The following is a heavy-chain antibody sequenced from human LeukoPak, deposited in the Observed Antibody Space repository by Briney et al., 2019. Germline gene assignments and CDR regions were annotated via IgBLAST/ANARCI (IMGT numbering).Heavy chain of an antibody. J-gene: IGHJ4*02. V-gene: IGHV3-7*05. CDR2: IKEDGSEK. D-gene: IGHD6-13*01. CDR3: ARIGYSGSSFDY. Sequence: PGGSLRLSCAASGFTFSTYWMTWVRQAPGKGLEWVASIKEDGSEKNYVDSLKGRFSISRDNARNSLHLQMNSLRADDTAEYYCARIGYSGSSFDYWGQGTLVTVSS. CDR1: GFTFSTYW.